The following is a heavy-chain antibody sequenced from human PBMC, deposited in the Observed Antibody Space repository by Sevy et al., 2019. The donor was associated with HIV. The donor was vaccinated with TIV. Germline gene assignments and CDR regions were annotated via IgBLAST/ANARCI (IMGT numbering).Heavy chain of an antibody. Sequence: GGSLRLSCTASGFTFGDYAMSWVRQAPGKGLEWVGFIRSKAYGGTTEYAASVKGRFTISRDDSKGIAYLQMNSLKTEDTAVYYCTRGRFCSSTSCYYWGQGTLVTVSS. D-gene: IGHD2-2*01. J-gene: IGHJ4*02. CDR3: TRGRFCSSTSCYY. CDR1: GFTFGDYA. V-gene: IGHV3-49*04. CDR2: IRSKAYGGTT.